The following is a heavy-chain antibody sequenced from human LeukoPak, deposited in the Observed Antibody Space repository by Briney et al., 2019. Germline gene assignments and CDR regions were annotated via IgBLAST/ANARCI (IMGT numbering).Heavy chain of an antibody. CDR3: ARSVEEGYCSETSCYAGY. CDR1: GFTFTNYW. J-gene: IGHJ4*02. CDR2: IKQDQSEK. V-gene: IGHV3-7*03. D-gene: IGHD2-2*01. Sequence: PGGSLRLSCVASGFTFTNYWMTWVRRAPGKGLEWVANIKQDQSEKWYVASVKGRFTVSRDNAKNSMYLQMNSLRAEDTAIYYCARSVEEGYCSETSCYAGYWGRGTLVTVSS.